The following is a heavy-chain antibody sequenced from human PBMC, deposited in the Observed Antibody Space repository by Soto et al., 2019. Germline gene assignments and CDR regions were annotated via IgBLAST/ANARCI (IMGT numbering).Heavy chain of an antibody. J-gene: IGHJ6*02. Sequence: QPGGSLRLSCTASGFTFGDYAMSWFRQAPGKGLEWVGFIRSKAYGGTTEYAASVKGRFTISRDDSKSIAYLQMNSLKTEDTAVYYCTRLRVGATFYYYYGMDVWGQGTTVTVSS. CDR3: TRLRVGATFYYYYGMDV. V-gene: IGHV3-49*03. CDR2: IRSKAYGGTT. D-gene: IGHD1-26*01. CDR1: GFTFGDYA.